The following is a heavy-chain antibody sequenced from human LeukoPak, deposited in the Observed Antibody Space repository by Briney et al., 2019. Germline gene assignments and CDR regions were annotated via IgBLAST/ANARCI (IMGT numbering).Heavy chain of an antibody. Sequence: PGGSLRLSCAASGFTFSSYNMNWVRQAPGKGLEWVSFISSSSSHIYYADSVKGRFTISRDNAKNSLYLQMNSLRAEDTAVYYCSDVSGSYWGQGTLVTVPS. CDR1: GFTFSSYN. CDR2: ISSSSSHI. CDR3: SDVSGSY. D-gene: IGHD3-10*01. V-gene: IGHV3-21*01. J-gene: IGHJ4*02.